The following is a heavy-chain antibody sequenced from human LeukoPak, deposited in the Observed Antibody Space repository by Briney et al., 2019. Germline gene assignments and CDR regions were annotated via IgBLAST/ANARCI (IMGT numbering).Heavy chain of an antibody. CDR3: ATITPTVTTVYFDY. CDR2: ISSRSSYI. Sequence: GGSLRLSCAASGFTFSSYSMNWFRQAPEKGLEWVSSISSRSSYIYYADSVKGRFTISRDNAKNSLYLQMNSLRAEDTAVYYCATITPTVTTVYFDYWGQGTLVTVSS. J-gene: IGHJ4*02. D-gene: IGHD4-17*01. V-gene: IGHV3-21*01. CDR1: GFTFSSYS.